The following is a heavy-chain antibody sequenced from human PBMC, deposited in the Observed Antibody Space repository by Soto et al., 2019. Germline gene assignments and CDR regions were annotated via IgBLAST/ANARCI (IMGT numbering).Heavy chain of an antibody. D-gene: IGHD3-22*01. J-gene: IGHJ6*02. Sequence: QVQLVQSGAEVKKPGSSVKVSCKASGGTFSSYAISWVRQAPGQGLEWMGGIIPIFGTANYAQKFQGRVTITADESTSTAYMELSSLRSEDTAVYYCARTYDYDSSGYSDYYYYYGMDVWGQGTTVTVSS. V-gene: IGHV1-69*12. CDR3: ARTYDYDSSGYSDYYYYYGMDV. CDR1: GGTFSSYA. CDR2: IIPIFGTA.